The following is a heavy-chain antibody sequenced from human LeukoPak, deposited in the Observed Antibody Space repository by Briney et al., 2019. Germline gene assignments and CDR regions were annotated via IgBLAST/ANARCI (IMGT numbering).Heavy chain of an antibody. Sequence: SETLSLTCSVSGGSVSSTTYYWGWIRQPPGKGLEWIGSISYGGSTYYNPLLKSRLTISVDTSKNQFSLELSSVTAADTAVYFCARSRYDSGTYALEEWGQGTLVTVSS. CDR3: ARSRYDSGTYALEE. CDR2: ISYGGST. D-gene: IGHD3-10*01. V-gene: IGHV4-39*01. CDR1: GGSVSSTTYY. J-gene: IGHJ4*02.